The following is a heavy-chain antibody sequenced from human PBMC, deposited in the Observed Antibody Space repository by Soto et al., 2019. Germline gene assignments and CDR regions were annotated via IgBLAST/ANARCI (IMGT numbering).Heavy chain of an antibody. CDR2: ISSSGSST. Sequence: EVQLLESGGGLVQPGGSLRLSCAASGFTFTSYAMTWVRQAPGKGLEWVSAISSSGSSTYYADSVKGRFTISRDNSKNTLYLKMNSLRAEDTAVYYCAKAGGGYEYYFDYWGQGILVTVSS. CDR1: GFTFTSYA. D-gene: IGHD5-12*01. V-gene: IGHV3-23*01. J-gene: IGHJ4*02. CDR3: AKAGGGYEYYFDY.